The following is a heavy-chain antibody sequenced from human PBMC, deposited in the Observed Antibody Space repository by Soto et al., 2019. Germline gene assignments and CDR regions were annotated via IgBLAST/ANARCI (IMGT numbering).Heavy chain of an antibody. D-gene: IGHD3-10*01. CDR2: IFYIGRT. CDR3: ARGGVVRGVIISSGMDV. Sequence: QVQLQESGPGLVKPSETLSLTCTVSGGSISTYYWNWIRQPPGKGLEWIGYIFYIGRTNYNPSLKSRVTISVDTSKNQFSLKLSSVTAADTAVYYCARGGVVRGVIISSGMDVWGQGTTVTVSS. V-gene: IGHV4-59*01. J-gene: IGHJ6*02. CDR1: GGSISTYY.